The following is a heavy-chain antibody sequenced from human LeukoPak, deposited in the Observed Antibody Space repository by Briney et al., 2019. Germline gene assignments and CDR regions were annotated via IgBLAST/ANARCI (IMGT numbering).Heavy chain of an antibody. D-gene: IGHD2-8*01. V-gene: IGHV3-30-3*01. CDR1: GFTFSSYW. CDR2: ISYDGSNK. CDR3: ARDMAMAADDAFDI. J-gene: IGHJ3*02. Sequence: GGSLRLSCAASGFTFSSYWMSWVRQAPGKGLEWVAVISYDGSNKYYADSVKGRFTISRDNSKNTLYLQMNSLRAEDTAVYYCARDMAMAADDAFDIWGQGTMVTVSS.